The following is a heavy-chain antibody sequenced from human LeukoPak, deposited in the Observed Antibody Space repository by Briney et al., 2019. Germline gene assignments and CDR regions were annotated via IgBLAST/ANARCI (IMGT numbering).Heavy chain of an antibody. CDR2: IYPGDSDT. CDR3: AGQDIVVVVAPTRAFDI. D-gene: IGHD2-15*01. J-gene: IGHJ3*02. V-gene: IGHV5-51*01. CDR1: GYRFTSYW. Sequence: PGESLKISCKGSGYRFTSYWIGWVRQMPGKGLEWMGIIYPGDSDTRYSPSFQGQVTISADKSISTAYLQWSSLKASDTAMYYCAGQDIVVVVAPTRAFDIWGQGTMVTVSS.